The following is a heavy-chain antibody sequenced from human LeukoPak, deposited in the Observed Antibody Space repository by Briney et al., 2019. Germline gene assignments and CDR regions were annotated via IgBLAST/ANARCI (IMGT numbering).Heavy chain of an antibody. Sequence: SVKVSCKASGGTFSSYAISWVRQAPGQGLEWMGGIIPIFGTANYAQKFQGRVTITADDSTSTAYMELSSLRSEDTAVYYCARDPDYDILTGYYTHDAFDIWGQGTMVTVSS. CDR3: ARDPDYDILTGYYTHDAFDI. J-gene: IGHJ3*02. CDR2: IIPIFGTA. V-gene: IGHV1-69*13. D-gene: IGHD3-9*01. CDR1: GGTFSSYA.